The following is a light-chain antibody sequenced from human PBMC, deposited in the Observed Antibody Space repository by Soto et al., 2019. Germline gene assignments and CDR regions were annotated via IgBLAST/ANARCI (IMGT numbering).Light chain of an antibody. CDR3: SSYTNRRTIV. J-gene: IGLJ2*01. CDR1: SSDVGGYNY. CDR2: DVT. V-gene: IGLV2-14*01. Sequence: QSALTQPASVSGSPGQSITISCTGTSSDVGGYNYVSWYQQHPGKAPKLMIYDVTNRPSGVSNRFSGSKSGNTASLTISGLQAEDEADYYCSSYTNRRTIVFCGGTKLTVL.